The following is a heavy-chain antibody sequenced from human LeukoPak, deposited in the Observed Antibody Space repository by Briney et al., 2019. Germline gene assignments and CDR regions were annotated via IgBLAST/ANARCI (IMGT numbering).Heavy chain of an antibody. CDR1: GFTFITYA. V-gene: IGHV3-23*01. Sequence: GGSLRLSCAASGFTFITYAMSWVRQAPGKGLEWVSGISGSSGSTYYADSVKGRFTISRDNSKNTLYLQMNSLRAEDTAVYYCAKGALGSSHFGLDYWGQGTLDTVSS. CDR2: ISGSSGST. D-gene: IGHD6-6*01. J-gene: IGHJ4*02. CDR3: AKGALGSSHFGLDY.